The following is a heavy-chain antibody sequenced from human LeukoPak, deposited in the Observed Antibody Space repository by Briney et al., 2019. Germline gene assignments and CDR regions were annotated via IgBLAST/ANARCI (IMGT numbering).Heavy chain of an antibody. Sequence: GGSLRLSCAASGFTFSSYGMSWVRQAPGKGLEWVSHISNTGGTAYYADSVKGRLTISRDNSKNTLYLQMSSLRAEDTAVYYCARAPAGREFDYWGQGTLVTVSS. CDR3: ARAPAGREFDY. CDR1: GFTFSSYG. CDR2: ISNTGGTA. V-gene: IGHV3-23*01. J-gene: IGHJ4*02. D-gene: IGHD2-2*01.